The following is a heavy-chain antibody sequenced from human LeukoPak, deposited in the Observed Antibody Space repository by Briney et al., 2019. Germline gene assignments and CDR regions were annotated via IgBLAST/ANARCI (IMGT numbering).Heavy chain of an antibody. J-gene: IGHJ1*01. D-gene: IGHD6-19*01. CDR3: AKDSGYSSGWPPAEYFQH. CDR2: ISYDGSNK. V-gene: IGHV3-30*18. CDR1: GFTFSSYG. Sequence: PGGSLRLSCAASGFTFSSYGMHWVRQAPGKGLEWVAVISYDGSNKYYADSVKGRFTISRDNSKSTLYLQMNSLRAEDTAVYYCAKDSGYSSGWPPAEYFQHWGQGTLVTVSS.